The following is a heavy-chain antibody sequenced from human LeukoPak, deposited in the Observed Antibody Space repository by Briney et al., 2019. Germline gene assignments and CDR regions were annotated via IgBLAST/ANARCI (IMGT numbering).Heavy chain of an antibody. CDR1: GYTFTSYG. J-gene: IGHJ4*02. D-gene: IGHD3-22*01. Sequence: ASVKVSCKASGYTFTSYGISWVRQAPGQGLEWMGWISAYNGNTNYAQKLQGRVTMTTDTSTSTAYMELRSLRSDDAAVYYCATEHYYDSSGYSPYWGQGTLVTVSS. V-gene: IGHV1-18*01. CDR2: ISAYNGNT. CDR3: ATEHYYDSSGYSPY.